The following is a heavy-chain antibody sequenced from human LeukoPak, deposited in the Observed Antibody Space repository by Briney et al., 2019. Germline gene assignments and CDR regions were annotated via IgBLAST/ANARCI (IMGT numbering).Heavy chain of an antibody. Sequence: PGGSLRLSCAASRFTFSDYYMSWIRQAPGKGLEWVSYISSSSRYTNYADSVKGRFTISRDNAKNSLYLQMNSLRAEDTAVYYCARDGYISGGRSIDPWAQGTLVTVSS. CDR3: ARDGYISGGRSIDP. D-gene: IGHD6-19*01. CDR2: ISSSSRYT. J-gene: IGHJ5*02. CDR1: RFTFSDYY. V-gene: IGHV3-11*05.